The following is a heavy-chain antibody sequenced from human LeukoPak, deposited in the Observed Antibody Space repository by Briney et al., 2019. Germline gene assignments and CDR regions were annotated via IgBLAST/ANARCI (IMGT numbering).Heavy chain of an antibody. CDR3: ARTGRSGWYDFDY. Sequence: GGSLRLSCTASGFSFSNHYMRWIRQAPGKGLEWVSYISGSGSTIYYADSVRGRFTISRDNAKNSLYLQMNSLRAEDTAVYYCARTGRSGWYDFDYWGQGTLVTVSS. CDR2: ISGSGSTI. CDR1: GFSFSNHY. J-gene: IGHJ4*02. D-gene: IGHD6-19*01. V-gene: IGHV3-11*01.